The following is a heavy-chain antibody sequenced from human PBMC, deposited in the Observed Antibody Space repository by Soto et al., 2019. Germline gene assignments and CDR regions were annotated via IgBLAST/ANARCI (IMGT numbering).Heavy chain of an antibody. V-gene: IGHV1-69*13. CDR2: VIPIFSIM. Sequence: VKVSCKASGGTLSNYAIAWVRLAPGQGLEWVGGVIPIFSIMKYAQKFQDRVTFTADDSTNTAYMELSSLTSEDTAVYYCARGRTIFGVVNFDYWGQGTLVTAPQ. J-gene: IGHJ4*02. D-gene: IGHD3-3*01. CDR3: ARGRTIFGVVNFDY. CDR1: GGTLSNYA.